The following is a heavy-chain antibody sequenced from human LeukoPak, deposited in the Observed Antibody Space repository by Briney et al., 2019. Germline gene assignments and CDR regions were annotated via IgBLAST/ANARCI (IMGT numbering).Heavy chain of an antibody. J-gene: IGHJ4*02. Sequence: ASVKVSCKVSGHTLSDLSMHWVRQAPGKGLEWMGGFDPENGKTVYAKKFRGRVTLTEDTSRDTGYMEVSSLRPEDTAVYYCGTKRWAAAGPIDFWGQGTLVTVSS. CDR3: GTKRWAAAGPIDF. CDR2: FDPENGKT. CDR1: GHTLSDLS. V-gene: IGHV1-24*01. D-gene: IGHD6-13*01.